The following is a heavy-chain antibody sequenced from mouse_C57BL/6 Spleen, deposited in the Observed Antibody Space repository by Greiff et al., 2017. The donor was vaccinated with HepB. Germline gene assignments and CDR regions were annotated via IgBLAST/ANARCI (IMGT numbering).Heavy chain of an antibody. CDR2: IDPSDSYT. CDR1: GYTFTSYW. Sequence: QVQLQQPGAELVKPGASVKLSCKASGYTFTSYWMQWVKQRPGQGLEWIGEIDPSDSYTNYNQKFKGKATLTVDTSSSTAYMQLSSLTSEDSAVYYCGGFADWGQGTLVTVSA. CDR3: GGFAD. J-gene: IGHJ3*01. V-gene: IGHV1-50*01.